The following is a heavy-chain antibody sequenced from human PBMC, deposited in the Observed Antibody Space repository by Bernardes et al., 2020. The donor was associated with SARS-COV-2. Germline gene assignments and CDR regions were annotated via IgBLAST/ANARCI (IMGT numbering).Heavy chain of an antibody. CDR2: INHSGST. CDR1: GGSFSGYY. D-gene: IGHD3-16*01. CDR3: ARRGGGPDY. J-gene: IGHJ4*02. V-gene: IGHV4-34*01. Sequence: SETLSLTCAVYGGSFSGYYWSWIRQPPGKGLEWIGEINHSGSTNYNPSLKSRVTISVDTSNNQFSLKLSSVTAADTAVYYCARRGGGPDYWGQGTLVTVSS.